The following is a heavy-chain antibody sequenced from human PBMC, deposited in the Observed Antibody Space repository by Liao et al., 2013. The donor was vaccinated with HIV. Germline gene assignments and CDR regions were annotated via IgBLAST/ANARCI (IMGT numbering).Heavy chain of an antibody. D-gene: IGHD5-24*01. CDR3: ARGPNRSTRYEGDGHTVPFDY. Sequence: QAQLQESGPRLVRPSETLSLNCTVSGDSSRYHYWSWIRQPAGKGLEWIGRMHTSGATSFSPSLRSRLTMSIDMSNDQFSLKLSSVTAADTALYYCARGPNRSTRYEGDGHTVPFDYWGQGTLVTVSS. CDR1: GDSSRYHY. V-gene: IGHV4-4*07. CDR2: MHTSGAT. J-gene: IGHJ4*02.